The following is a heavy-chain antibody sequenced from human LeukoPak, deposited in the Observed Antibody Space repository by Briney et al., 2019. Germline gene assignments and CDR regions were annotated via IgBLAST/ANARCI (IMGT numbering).Heavy chain of an antibody. CDR1: GFTFSSYS. J-gene: IGHJ5*02. Sequence: GGSLRLSCAASGFTFSSYSMNWVRQAPGKGLEWVSYISSSSSTIFYADSVKGRFTISRDNAKNSLFLHMTSLRAEDTAVYYCARGVVVVVAATYHWFDPWGQGSLVTVSS. CDR3: ARGVVVVVAATYHWFDP. V-gene: IGHV3-48*01. CDR2: ISSSSSTI. D-gene: IGHD2-15*01.